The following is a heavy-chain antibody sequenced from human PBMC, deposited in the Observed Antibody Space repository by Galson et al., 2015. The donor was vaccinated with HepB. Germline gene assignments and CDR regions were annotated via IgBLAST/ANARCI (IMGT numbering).Heavy chain of an antibody. Sequence: SVKVSCKASGYTFTSYGISWVRQAPGQGLEWMGWISAYNGNTNYAQKLQGRVTMTTDTSTSTAYMELRSLRSDDTAVYYCARDLTPDIVLMVYAIPGGYWGQGTLVTVSS. D-gene: IGHD2-8*01. CDR1: GYTFTSYG. J-gene: IGHJ4*02. CDR3: ARDLTPDIVLMVYAIPGGY. CDR2: ISAYNGNT. V-gene: IGHV1-18*01.